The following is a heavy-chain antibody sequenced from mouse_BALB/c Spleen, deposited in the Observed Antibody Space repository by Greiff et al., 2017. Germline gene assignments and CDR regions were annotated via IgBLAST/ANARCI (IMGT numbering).Heavy chain of an antibody. V-gene: IGHV5-6*01. CDR2: ISSGGSYT. CDR1: GFTFSSYG. J-gene: IGHJ4*01. D-gene: IGHD1-1*01. Sequence: VQLKESGGDLVKPGGSLKLSCAASGFTFSSYGMSWVRQTPDKRLEWVATISSGGSYTYYPDSVKGRFTISRDNPKNTLFLQMTSLRSEDTAMYYCARLLHYYAMDYWGQGTSVTVSS. CDR3: ARLLHYYAMDY.